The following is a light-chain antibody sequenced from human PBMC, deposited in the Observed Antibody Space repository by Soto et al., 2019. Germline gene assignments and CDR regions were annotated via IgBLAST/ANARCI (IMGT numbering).Light chain of an antibody. CDR3: QHYGWSFP. Sequence: EIVLTQSPGTLSLSPGERATLSCRASQSVSSNLAWYQQKPGQAPRLLIYGASSRATGIPDRFSGSGSGTVFTLTISRLGPEDFAVYYCQHYGWSFPFGQGTKVEIK. CDR1: QSVSSN. J-gene: IGKJ1*01. V-gene: IGKV3-20*01. CDR2: GAS.